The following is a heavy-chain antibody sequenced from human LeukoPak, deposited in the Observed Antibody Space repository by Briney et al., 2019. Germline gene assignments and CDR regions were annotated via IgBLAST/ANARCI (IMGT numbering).Heavy chain of an antibody. D-gene: IGHD2-15*01. CDR3: ARADPYSTNWFDP. CDR2: IYYSGST. J-gene: IGHJ5*02. Sequence: SETLSLTCTVSGGSISSYYWSWIRQPPGKGLEWIGYIYYSGSTNYNPSLKSRVTISVDTSKNQFSLKLSSVTAADTAVYYCARADPYSTNWFDPWGQGTLVTVSS. CDR1: GGSISSYY. V-gene: IGHV4-59*01.